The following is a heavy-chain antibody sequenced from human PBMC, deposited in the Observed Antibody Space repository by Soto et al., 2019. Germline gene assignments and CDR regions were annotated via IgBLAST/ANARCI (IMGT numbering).Heavy chain of an antibody. D-gene: IGHD4-17*01. V-gene: IGHV5-51*01. CDR2: IYPGDSDT. CDR3: ARRQYADYDY. J-gene: IGHJ4*02. CDR1: GYIFSNYW. Sequence: PGESLKISCRGSGYIFSNYWIAWVRQMPGKGLEWLGIIYPGDSDTTYSPSFQGQVTISADKSISTAYLQWSSLKASDTAIYYCARRQYADYDYWGQGTLVTVS.